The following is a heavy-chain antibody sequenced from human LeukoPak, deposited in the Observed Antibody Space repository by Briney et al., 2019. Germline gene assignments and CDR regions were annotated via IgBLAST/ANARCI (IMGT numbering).Heavy chain of an antibody. D-gene: IGHD4-11*01. CDR1: GFTFSSYS. Sequence: PGGSLRLSCAASGFTFSSYSMNWVRQAPEKGLEWVSSISSSSSYIYYADSVKGRFTISRDNAKNSLYLQMNSLRAEDTAVYYCARSARVNDYSFDYWGQGTLVTVSS. CDR2: ISSSSSYI. J-gene: IGHJ4*02. CDR3: ARSARVNDYSFDY. V-gene: IGHV3-21*01.